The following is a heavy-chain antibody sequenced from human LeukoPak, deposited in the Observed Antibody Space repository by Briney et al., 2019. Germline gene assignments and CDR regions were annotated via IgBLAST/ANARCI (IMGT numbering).Heavy chain of an antibody. J-gene: IGHJ4*02. CDR1: GFTFSSYT. CDR3: ARDLYGDPDY. V-gene: IGHV3-48*01. CDR2: ISSSSSTI. Sequence: GGSLRLSCAASGFTFSSYTMNWVRQAPGKGLKWISYISSSSSTIYYADSVKGRFTISRDNAKNSLYLQMNSLRAEDTAVYYCARDLYGDPDYWGQGTLVTVSS. D-gene: IGHD4-17*01.